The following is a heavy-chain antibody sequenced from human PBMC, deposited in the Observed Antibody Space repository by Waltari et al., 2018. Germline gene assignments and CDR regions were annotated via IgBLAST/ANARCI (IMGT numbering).Heavy chain of an antibody. CDR2: ITADGRSR. D-gene: IGHD3-10*01. J-gene: IGHJ2*01. Sequence: EGQLLESGGGLVQTGGSLRLSCEASGFMFSIYPMAWVRQAPGKGLEWVSTITADGRSRNYADSVKGRFTISRDNSKNILDLQMNTLRAEDTAVYFCAKADFGDPYWFFDLWGQGTLVTVSS. V-gene: IGHV3-23*01. CDR3: AKADFGDPYWFFDL. CDR1: GFMFSIYP.